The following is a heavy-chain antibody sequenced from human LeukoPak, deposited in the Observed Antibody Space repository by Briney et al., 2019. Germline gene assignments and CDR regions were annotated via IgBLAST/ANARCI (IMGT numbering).Heavy chain of an antibody. Sequence: PGGSLRLSCAASGFTFSSYGMHWVRQAPGKGLEWVAVIWYDGSNKYYADSVKGRFTISRDNSKNTLYLQMNSLRAEDTAVYYCAKSSVNSWVVVTPRPLDYWGQGTLVTVSS. CDR2: IWYDGSNK. D-gene: IGHD2-21*02. CDR3: AKSSVNSWVVVTPRPLDY. V-gene: IGHV3-33*06. CDR1: GFTFSSYG. J-gene: IGHJ4*02.